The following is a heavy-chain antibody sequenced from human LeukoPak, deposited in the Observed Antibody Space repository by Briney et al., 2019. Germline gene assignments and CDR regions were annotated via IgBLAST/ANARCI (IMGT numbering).Heavy chain of an antibody. V-gene: IGHV3-23*01. J-gene: IGHJ4*02. CDR3: ARGMVGYCSSTSCYPFDY. CDR2: ITGSGGST. CDR1: RFTFSTYV. D-gene: IGHD2-2*01. Sequence: GGSLRLSCAASRFTFSTYVMSWVRQAPGKGLEWVSGITGSGGSTYYADSVKGRFTISRDNAKNSLYLQMNSLRAEDTAVYYCARGMVGYCSSTSCYPFDYWGQGTLVTVSS.